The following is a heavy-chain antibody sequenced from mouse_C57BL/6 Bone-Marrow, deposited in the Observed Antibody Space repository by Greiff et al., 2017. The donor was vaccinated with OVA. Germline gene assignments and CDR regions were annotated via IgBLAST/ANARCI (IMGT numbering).Heavy chain of an antibody. CDR3: TGGYSNYYAMDY. CDR2: IDPETGGT. Sequence: VQLQQSGAALVRPGASVMLSCKASGYTFTDYEMHWVKQTPVHGLEWIGAIDPETGGTAYNQKFKGKAILTADNSSSTAYMELRSLTSEDSAVYYCTGGYSNYYAMDYWGQGTSVTVSS. V-gene: IGHV1-15*01. CDR1: GYTFTDYE. D-gene: IGHD2-5*01. J-gene: IGHJ4*01.